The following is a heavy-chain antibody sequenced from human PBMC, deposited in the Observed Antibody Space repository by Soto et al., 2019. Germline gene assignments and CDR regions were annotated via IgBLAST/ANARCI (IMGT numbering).Heavy chain of an antibody. CDR3: ARHVYGDSLGGNWFDT. D-gene: IGHD4-17*01. Sequence: SWTLALSCSIRGDSVRDTRFDGGLVRQSPEKGLEWIGSISHDGHAYYNPSLKSRVTLFADTSRNQFSLTMKSVTVADTALYFCARHVYGDSLGGNWFDTPGQGPLLTLSS. CDR1: GDSVRDTRFD. CDR2: ISHDGHA. V-gene: IGHV4-39*01. J-gene: IGHJ5*02.